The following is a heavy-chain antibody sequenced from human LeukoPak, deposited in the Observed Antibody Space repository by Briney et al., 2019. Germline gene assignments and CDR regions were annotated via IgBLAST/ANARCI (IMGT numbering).Heavy chain of an antibody. Sequence: ASVKVSCKASGYTFTSYDINWVRQATGQGLEWMGWMNPNSGNTGYAQKFQGRVTITRNTSISTAYMELRSLRSDDTAVYYCAVGANQEDHWGQGTLVTVSS. CDR2: MNPNSGNT. D-gene: IGHD4/OR15-4a*01. CDR3: AVGANQEDH. V-gene: IGHV1-8*03. CDR1: GYTFTSYD. J-gene: IGHJ4*02.